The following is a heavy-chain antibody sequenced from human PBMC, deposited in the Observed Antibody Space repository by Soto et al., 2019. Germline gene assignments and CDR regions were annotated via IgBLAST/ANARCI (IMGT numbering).Heavy chain of an antibody. J-gene: IGHJ6*02. CDR1: GFTFSSYS. Sequence: GGSLRLSCAASGFTFSSYSMNWVRQAPGKGLEWVSYISSSSSTIYYADSVKGRFTISRDNAKNSLYLQMNSLRDEDTAVYYCAKTLSGYNYGPSGSYYYGMDVWGQGTTVTVSS. V-gene: IGHV3-48*02. CDR2: ISSSSSTI. CDR3: AKTLSGYNYGPSGSYYYGMDV. D-gene: IGHD5-18*01.